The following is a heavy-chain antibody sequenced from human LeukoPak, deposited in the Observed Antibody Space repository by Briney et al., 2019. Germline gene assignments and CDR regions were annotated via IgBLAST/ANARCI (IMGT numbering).Heavy chain of an antibody. V-gene: IGHV3-30*18. CDR3: ANWDTRNAFDI. CDR2: MSYDGSKK. D-gene: IGHD5-18*01. CDR1: GFTFSSYG. J-gene: IGHJ3*02. Sequence: PGGSLRLSCAASGFTFSSYGMQWVRQAPGKGLEWVALMSYDGSKKNYADSVKGRFTISRDNSKNTLYLQMNSLRAEDTAVYYCANWDTRNAFDIWGQGTMVTVSS.